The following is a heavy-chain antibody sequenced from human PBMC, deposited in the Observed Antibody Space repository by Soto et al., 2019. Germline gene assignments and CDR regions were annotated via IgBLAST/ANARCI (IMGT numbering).Heavy chain of an antibody. CDR2: ISGSGGST. CDR1: GFTFSSYA. CDR3: AKVPSVVVVAASAMVFDY. Sequence: PGGSLRLSCAASGFTFSSYAMSWVRQAPGKGLEWVSAISGSGGSTYYADSVKGRFTISRDNSKNTLYLQMNSLRAEDTAVYYCAKVPSVVVVAASAMVFDYWGQGTLVTVSS. V-gene: IGHV3-23*01. D-gene: IGHD2-15*01. J-gene: IGHJ4*02.